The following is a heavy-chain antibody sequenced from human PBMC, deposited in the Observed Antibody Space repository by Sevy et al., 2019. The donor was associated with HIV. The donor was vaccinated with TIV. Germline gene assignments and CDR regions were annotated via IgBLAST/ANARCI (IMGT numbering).Heavy chain of an antibody. Sequence: GGSLRLSCAASGFTVSSNYMSWVRQAPGKGLEWVSVIYSGGSTYYADSVKGRFTISRDNSKNTRYLQMNSLRAEDTAVYYCARERVNYGDYYYYGMDVWGQGTTVTVSS. CDR3: ARERVNYGDYYYYGMDV. D-gene: IGHD4-17*01. J-gene: IGHJ6*02. V-gene: IGHV3-53*01. CDR2: IYSGGST. CDR1: GFTVSSNY.